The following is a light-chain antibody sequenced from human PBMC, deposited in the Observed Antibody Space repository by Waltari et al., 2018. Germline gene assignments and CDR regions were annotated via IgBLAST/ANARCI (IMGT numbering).Light chain of an antibody. CDR2: SND. V-gene: IGLV1-44*01. Sequence: QSLLTHPPSASRTPGPRVTISCSARNSNIGSYTVTCYQRVPGTAPKLFIYSNDQRPSGVPDRFSASKSGTSASLAISGLQSEDEADYYCATWDDRLTGVVFGGVVFGGGTKVTVL. CDR1: NSNIGSYT. J-gene: IGLJ3*02. CDR3: ATWDDRLTGVVFGGVV.